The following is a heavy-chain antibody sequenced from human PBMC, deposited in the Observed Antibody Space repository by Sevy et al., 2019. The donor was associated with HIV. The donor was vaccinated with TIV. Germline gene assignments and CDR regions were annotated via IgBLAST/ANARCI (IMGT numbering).Heavy chain of an antibody. D-gene: IGHD3-16*01. CDR2: INDRGGGT. V-gene: IGHV3-23*01. CDR3: ATDLTVRRNNYAFDS. J-gene: IGHJ4*02. Sequence: GGSLRLSCVVSGFTFKNYGMAWVRQAPGKGLGWVSTINDRGGGTHYADSVSGRFIISRDNSQNTLYLQMNGLRGDDTAVYYCATDLTVRRNNYAFDSWGRGILVTVSS. CDR1: GFTFKNYG.